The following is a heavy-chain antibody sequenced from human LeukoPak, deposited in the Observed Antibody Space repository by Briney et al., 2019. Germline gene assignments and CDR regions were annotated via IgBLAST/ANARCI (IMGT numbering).Heavy chain of an antibody. CDR3: VRGGLSMQREDVFDL. CDR2: ISASPYI. J-gene: IGHJ3*01. Sequence: GGSLRLSCAGSGFAFSAYSMNWARQAPGKGLEWVSSISASPYIYYADSVKDRFIIFRDNAKSSLYLQMNSLRAEDTAVYYCVRGGLSMQREDVFDLWGQGTVVTVSS. D-gene: IGHD2/OR15-2a*01. V-gene: IGHV3-21*01. CDR1: GFAFSAYS.